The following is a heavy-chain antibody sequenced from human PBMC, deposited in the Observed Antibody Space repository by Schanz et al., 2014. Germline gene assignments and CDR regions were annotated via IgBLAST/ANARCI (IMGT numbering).Heavy chain of an antibody. J-gene: IGHJ4*02. CDR1: GYTFTSYG. CDR2: ISAYNGHT. D-gene: IGHD6-13*01. V-gene: IGHV1-18*01. Sequence: QVQLVQSGSEVKKPGDSVKVSCKASGYTFTSYGITWVRQAPGQGLEWMGWISAYNGHTTYAQKFQGRVTMTRDTSTSTVYMELSSLRSEDTAVYYCARDGEAAAGCDYWGQGTLVTVSS. CDR3: ARDGEAAAGCDY.